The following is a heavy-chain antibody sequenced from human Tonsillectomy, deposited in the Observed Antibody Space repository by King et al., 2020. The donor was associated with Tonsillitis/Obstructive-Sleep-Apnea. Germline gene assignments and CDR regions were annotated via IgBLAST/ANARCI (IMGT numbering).Heavy chain of an antibody. CDR3: AKDAQRCSSTSCYSVFDY. Sequence: VQLVESGGGLVQPGGSLRLSCAASGFTFSSYAMSWVRQAPGKGLEGVSASSGSGGSTYYADSLKGRFTIPRENSKNTLYRQMNSLRAEETAVYFCAKDAQRCSSTSCYSVFDYWGQGTLVTVSS. CDR2: SSGSGGST. J-gene: IGHJ4*02. V-gene: IGHV3-23*04. D-gene: IGHD2-2*01. CDR1: GFTFSSYA.